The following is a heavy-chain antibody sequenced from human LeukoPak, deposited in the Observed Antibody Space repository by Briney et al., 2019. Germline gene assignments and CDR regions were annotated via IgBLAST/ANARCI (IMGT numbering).Heavy chain of an antibody. Sequence: GGSLRLSCAASGFTFSSYEMNWVRQAPGKGLEWVSYISSSGSTIYYADSVKGRFTISRDNAKNSLYLQMNSLRAEDTAVYYCARVAMALAVGRSPYFDYWGQGTLVTVSS. CDR3: ARVAMALAVGRSPYFDY. J-gene: IGHJ4*02. CDR1: GFTFSSYE. D-gene: IGHD6-19*01. CDR2: ISSSGSTI. V-gene: IGHV3-48*03.